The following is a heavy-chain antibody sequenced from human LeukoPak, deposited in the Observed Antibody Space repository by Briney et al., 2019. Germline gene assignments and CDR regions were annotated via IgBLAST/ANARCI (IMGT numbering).Heavy chain of an antibody. J-gene: IGHJ2*01. CDR3: ARLKMGAYFDL. D-gene: IGHD3-16*01. V-gene: IGHV4-59*08. CDR1: AASITTYY. Sequence: SETLSPTCPVSAASITTYYWSWIRQPPGKGLEWVGYIFYTGDTSNSPSLKSRVTISLDTSKNQFSLKLRSVTAADTAVYYCARLKMGAYFDLWGRGTLVTVSS. CDR2: IFYTGDT.